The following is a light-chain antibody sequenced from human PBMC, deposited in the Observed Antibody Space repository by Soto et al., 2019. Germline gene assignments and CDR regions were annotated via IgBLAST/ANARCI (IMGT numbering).Light chain of an antibody. V-gene: IGKV3-20*01. Sequence: EIVLTQSPGTLFLSPGERATLSCRASQSVSSSYLAWYQQKPGQAPRLLIYGASSRATGIPDRFSGSGSGTDFTLTISRLEPEDVAVYYCQHYGAFGQGTKVEIK. CDR1: QSVSSSY. CDR3: QHYGA. J-gene: IGKJ1*01. CDR2: GAS.